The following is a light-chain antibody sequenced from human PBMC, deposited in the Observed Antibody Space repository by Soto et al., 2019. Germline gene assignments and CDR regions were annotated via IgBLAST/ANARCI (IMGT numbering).Light chain of an antibody. V-gene: IGKV3-11*01. Sequence: EIVLTQSPATLSLSPGERATLSCRASQSVGSYLAWYQHKPGQAPRLLIYDVSKRASGIPARFSGSGSGTDFTLTISSLEPEDFAVYYCQQRSNWPLFTFGPGTNVDIK. CDR1: QSVGSY. J-gene: IGKJ3*01. CDR3: QQRSNWPLFT. CDR2: DVS.